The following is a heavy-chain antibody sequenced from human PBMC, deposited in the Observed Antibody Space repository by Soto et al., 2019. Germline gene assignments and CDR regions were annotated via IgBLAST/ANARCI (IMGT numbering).Heavy chain of an antibody. J-gene: IGHJ4*02. CDR3: ARGGSPYYSNPHWRPKPYYFDY. D-gene: IGHD4-4*01. CDR1: GGSIRGYY. Sequence: SETLSLTCTVSGGSIRGYYWSWIRQPPGKGLEWIGYIYSSGSTNYNPSLKSRVTISVDTSKNQFSLKLSSVTAADTAVYYCARGGSPYYSNPHWRPKPYYFDYWGQGTLVTVSS. CDR2: IYSSGST. V-gene: IGHV4-59*12.